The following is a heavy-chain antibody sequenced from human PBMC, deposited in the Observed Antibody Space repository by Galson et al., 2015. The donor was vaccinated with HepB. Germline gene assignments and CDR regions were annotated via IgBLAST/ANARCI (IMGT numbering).Heavy chain of an antibody. Sequence: SVKVSCKASGGTFINYAINWVRQAPGQGLEWMGGIIPILNLTNYAQKFQGRVTITADKFTSIVYMEVRSLRSEDTGMYYCARVGSGGTPRRDVWGQGTMVTVSS. CDR1: GGTFINYA. CDR3: ARVGSGGTPRRDV. D-gene: IGHD2-8*02. J-gene: IGHJ3*01. V-gene: IGHV1-69*10. CDR2: IIPILNLT.